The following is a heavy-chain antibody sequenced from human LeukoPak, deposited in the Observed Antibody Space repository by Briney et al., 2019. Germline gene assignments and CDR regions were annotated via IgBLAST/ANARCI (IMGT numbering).Heavy chain of an antibody. D-gene: IGHD6-19*01. CDR1: GFTFSSYA. Sequence: GGSLRLSCAASGFTFSSYAMSWVRQAPGKGLEWVSAISGSGGSTYYANSVKGRFTISRDNSKNTLYLQMNSLRAEDTAVYYCAKVHHTLIAVEWPGGYYFDYWGQGTLVTVSS. V-gene: IGHV3-23*01. CDR3: AKVHHTLIAVEWPGGYYFDY. J-gene: IGHJ4*02. CDR2: ISGSGGST.